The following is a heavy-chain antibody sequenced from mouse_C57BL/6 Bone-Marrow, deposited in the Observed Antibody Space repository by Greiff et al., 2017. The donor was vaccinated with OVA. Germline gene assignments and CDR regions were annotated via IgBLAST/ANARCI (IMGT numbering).Heavy chain of an antibody. D-gene: IGHD2-12*01. J-gene: IGHJ3*01. Sequence: VQLQQSGPELVKPGASVKISCKASGYSFTGYYMNWVKQSPEKSLEWIGELNPSTGGTTYNQKFKAKATLTVDKSSSTAYMQLKSLTSEDSAVYYCSYSFSFAYWGQGTLVTVSA. CDR3: SYSFSFAY. CDR1: GYSFTGYY. CDR2: LNPSTGGT. V-gene: IGHV1-42*01.